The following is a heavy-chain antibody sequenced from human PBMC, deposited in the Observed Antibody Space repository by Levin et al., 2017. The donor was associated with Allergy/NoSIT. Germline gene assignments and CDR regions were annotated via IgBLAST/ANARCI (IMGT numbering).Heavy chain of an antibody. CDR3: AKDLSSGGSSWYASDY. D-gene: IGHD6-13*01. CDR2: ISGSGGST. V-gene: IGHV3-23*01. CDR1: GFTFSSYA. J-gene: IGHJ4*02. Sequence: GGSLRLSCAASGFTFSSYAMSWVRQAPGKGLEWVSAISGSGGSTYYADSVKGRFTISRDNSKNTLYLQMNSLRAEDTAVYYCAKDLSSGGSSWYASDYWGQGTLVTVSS.